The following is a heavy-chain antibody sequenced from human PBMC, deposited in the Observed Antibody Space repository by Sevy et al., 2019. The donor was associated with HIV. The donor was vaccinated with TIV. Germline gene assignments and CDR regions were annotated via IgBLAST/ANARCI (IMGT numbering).Heavy chain of an antibody. D-gene: IGHD6-13*01. CDR3: AKAVYGGIAAAGTGEFDP. Sequence: GGSLRLSCAASGFTFDDYAMHWVRQAPGKGLEWVSGISWKSGGIGYADSVKGRFTISRDNAENTLYLQMNSLRADDTALYYCAKAVYGGIAAAGTGEFDPWGQGTLVTVSS. J-gene: IGHJ5*02. CDR1: GFTFDDYA. V-gene: IGHV3-9*01. CDR2: ISWKSGGI.